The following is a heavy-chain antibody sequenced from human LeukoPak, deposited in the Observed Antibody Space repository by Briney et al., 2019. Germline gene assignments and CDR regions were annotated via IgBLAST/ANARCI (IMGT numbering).Heavy chain of an antibody. J-gene: IGHJ3*02. V-gene: IGHV3-30*18. Sequence: GRSLRLSCAASGFTFSSYGMHWVRQAPGKGLEWVAVISYDGSNKYYADSVKGRFTISRDNAKNSLYLQMNSLRAEDTALYYCAKDIGWEIAVAGTGAFDIWGQGTMVTVSS. CDR2: ISYDGSNK. CDR3: AKDIGWEIAVAGTGAFDI. D-gene: IGHD6-19*01. CDR1: GFTFSSYG.